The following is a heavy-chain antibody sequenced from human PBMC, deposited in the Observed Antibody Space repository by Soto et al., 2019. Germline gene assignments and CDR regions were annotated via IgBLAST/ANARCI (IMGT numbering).Heavy chain of an antibody. CDR1: GFTFRSYA. D-gene: IGHD3-3*01. Sequence: EVHLLKSGGGLVQPGGSLRLSCSASGFTFRSYAMSWVRQAPGKGLEWVSGISGGGSDTYYSDSVRGRFTISRDNSKNTLYLQMNSLRVEDSAVYFCAKDDSLEWFFPLDAWGQGTLVTVSS. CDR3: AKDDSLEWFFPLDA. J-gene: IGHJ5*02. CDR2: ISGGGSDT. V-gene: IGHV3-23*01.